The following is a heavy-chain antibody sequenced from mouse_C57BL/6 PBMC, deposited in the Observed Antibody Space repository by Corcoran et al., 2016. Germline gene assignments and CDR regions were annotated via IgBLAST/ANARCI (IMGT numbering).Heavy chain of an antibody. V-gene: IGHV1-26*01. CDR3: ARRGVVDFYDY. CDR2: INPNNGGT. Sequence: EVRLQQFGPELVKPGASAKISCKAAAYTFTDYYKNWVKQSHGKSLEWIGDINPNNGGTSYNQKFKGKATLTVDKSSSTAYMELRSLTSEDSAVYYCARRGVVDFYDYWCQGTTPTVSS. D-gene: IGHD1-1*01. CDR1: AYTFTDYY. J-gene: IGHJ2*01.